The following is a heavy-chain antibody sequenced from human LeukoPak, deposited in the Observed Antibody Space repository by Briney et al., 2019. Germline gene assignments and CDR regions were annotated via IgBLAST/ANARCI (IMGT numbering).Heavy chain of an antibody. V-gene: IGHV3-30*02. J-gene: IGHJ4*02. Sequence: GGSLRLSCAASGFTFSTYGMHWVRQAPGKGLEWVAFIRYDGRNKYYADSVKGRFTISRDNSKNTLYLQMDSLRAEDTAIYYCTRKTPGRTPFDYWGQGTLVTVSS. CDR2: IRYDGRNK. CDR3: TRKTPGRTPFDY. D-gene: IGHD2-15*01. CDR1: GFTFSTYG.